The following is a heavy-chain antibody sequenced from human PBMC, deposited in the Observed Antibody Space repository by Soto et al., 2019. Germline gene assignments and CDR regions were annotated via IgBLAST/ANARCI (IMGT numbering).Heavy chain of an antibody. CDR1: GGSISGHY. V-gene: IGHV4-34*01. CDR3: AREGSRFLVDV. D-gene: IGHD3-3*01. J-gene: IGHJ6*04. CDR2: INYSGST. Sequence: QVQLQQWGAGLLKPSETLSLTCAVYGGSISGHYWTWIRQPPGKGLEWIGEINYSGSTNYNLSRKSRATISVDTSKNQYSLKLSSVTAADTAVFYCAREGSRFLVDVWGKGTTVTVSS.